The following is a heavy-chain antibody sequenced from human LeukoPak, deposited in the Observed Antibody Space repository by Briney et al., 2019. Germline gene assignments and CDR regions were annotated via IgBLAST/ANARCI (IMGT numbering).Heavy chain of an antibody. D-gene: IGHD6-13*01. V-gene: IGHV3-7*01. Sequence: GGSLRLSCVASGFTFRSHWMSWVRQAPGKGLEWVANINLDGSEKYYVDSVMGRFTVSRDNAESSLYLQINSLRADDTAVYFCARDSEHSSSFAFDIWGQGTMVTVSS. CDR1: GFTFRSHW. J-gene: IGHJ3*02. CDR2: INLDGSEK. CDR3: ARDSEHSSSFAFDI.